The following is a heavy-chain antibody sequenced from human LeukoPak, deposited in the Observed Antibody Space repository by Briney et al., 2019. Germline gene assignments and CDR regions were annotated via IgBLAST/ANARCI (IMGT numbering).Heavy chain of an antibody. Sequence: GESLKISCKGSGYSFTNYWIGWVRQMPGKGLEWMGIIYPGDSDTRYSPSFQGQVTISADKSISTAYLQWSSLKASDTAMYYCARRKYCSGGSCHGYHYYGMDVWGQGTTVTVSS. D-gene: IGHD2-15*01. CDR3: ARRKYCSGGSCHGYHYYGMDV. V-gene: IGHV5-51*01. CDR1: GYSFTNYW. CDR2: IYPGDSDT. J-gene: IGHJ6*02.